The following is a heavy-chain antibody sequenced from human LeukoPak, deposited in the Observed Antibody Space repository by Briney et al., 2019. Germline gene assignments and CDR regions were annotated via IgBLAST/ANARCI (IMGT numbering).Heavy chain of an antibody. V-gene: IGHV3-23*01. CDR2: ISGSGGST. CDR3: AKDPYGSRQILKNDY. D-gene: IGHD3-10*01. CDR1: GFTFSSYG. Sequence: GGTLRLSCAASGFTFSSYGMSWVRQAPGKGLEWVSAISGSGGSTYYADSVKGRFTISRDNSKNTLYLQMNSLRAEDTAVYYCAKDPYGSRQILKNDYWGQGTLVTVSS. J-gene: IGHJ4*02.